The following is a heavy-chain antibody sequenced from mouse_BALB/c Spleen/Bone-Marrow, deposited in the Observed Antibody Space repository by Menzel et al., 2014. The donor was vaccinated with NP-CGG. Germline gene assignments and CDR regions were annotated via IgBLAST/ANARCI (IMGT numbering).Heavy chain of an antibody. D-gene: IGHD2-4*01. Sequence: LVKTGASVRISCKASGYSFTGYYMHWVKQSHGKSLEWIGYISCYNGATSYNQKFKGKATFTVDTSSSTAYMQFNSLTSEDSAVYYCARGDYGDWYFDAWGAGTTVTVSS. CDR2: ISCYNGAT. V-gene: IGHV1S34*01. CDR1: GYSFTGYY. J-gene: IGHJ1*01. CDR3: ARGDYGDWYFDA.